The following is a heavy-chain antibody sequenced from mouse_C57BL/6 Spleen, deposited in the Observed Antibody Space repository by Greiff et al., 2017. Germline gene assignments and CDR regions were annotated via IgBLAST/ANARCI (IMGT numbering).Heavy chain of an antibody. J-gene: IGHJ1*03. CDR3: TRDPSYGSSSGGFDV. CDR2: IDPETGGT. D-gene: IGHD1-1*01. V-gene: IGHV1-15*01. Sequence: QVQLQQSGAELVRPGASVTLSCKASGYTFTDYEMHWVKQTPVHGLEWIGAIDPETGGTAYNQKFKGKAILTADKSSSTAYMELRSLTSEDSAVYYCTRDPSYGSSSGGFDVWGTGTTVTVSS. CDR1: GYTFTDYE.